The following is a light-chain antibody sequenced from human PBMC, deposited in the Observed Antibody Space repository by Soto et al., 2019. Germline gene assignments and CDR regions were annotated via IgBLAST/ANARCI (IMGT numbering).Light chain of an antibody. Sequence: DIVLSQSPCALSLSTGERATLSCRASQSVSSNLAWYQQKPGQAPRLLIYGASTRATGIPARFSGSGSGTEFTLTISSLQPDDFATYYCQQYNNYLTWPFGQGTKVDIK. V-gene: IGKV3D-15*01. CDR1: QSVSSN. CDR2: GAS. CDR3: QQYNNYLTWP. J-gene: IGKJ1*01.